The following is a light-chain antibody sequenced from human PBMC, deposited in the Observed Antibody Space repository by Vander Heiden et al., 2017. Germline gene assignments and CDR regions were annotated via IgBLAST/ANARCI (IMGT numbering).Light chain of an antibody. J-gene: IGKJ1*01. CDR3: QQYNGAPLT. CDR1: QTVLSNSNNRNY. Sequence: DILMSQSPDSLAVSLGERATINCKSSQTVLSNSNNRNYLAWYQQKPGQSPKLLFSWASTRASGIPDRFSGSGSGTDFTLTISSLQADDVAVYHCQQYNGAPLTFGQGTKVEIK. V-gene: IGKV4-1*01. CDR2: WAS.